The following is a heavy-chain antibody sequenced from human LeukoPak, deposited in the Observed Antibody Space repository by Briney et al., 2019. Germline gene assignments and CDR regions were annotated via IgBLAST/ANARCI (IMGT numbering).Heavy chain of an antibody. CDR2: ISSSSSYI. V-gene: IGHV3-21*01. J-gene: IGHJ4*02. CDR3: AKDYYDGSGYYYAPGY. CDR1: GFTFSTYS. D-gene: IGHD3-22*01. Sequence: GGSLRLSCSASGFTFSTYSMNWVRQAPGKGLEWVSSISSSSSYIYYADSVKGRFTISRDNAKNSLYLQMNSLRADDTAIYYCAKDYYDGSGYYYAPGYWGQGTLVTVSS.